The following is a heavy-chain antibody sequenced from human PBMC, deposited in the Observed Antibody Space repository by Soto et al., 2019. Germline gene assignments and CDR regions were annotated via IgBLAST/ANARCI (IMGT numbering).Heavy chain of an antibody. J-gene: IGHJ4*02. CDR3: ARGYRAVGAY. D-gene: IGHD3-10*01. CDR2: INHSGST. CDR1: GGSFSSHY. Sequence: QVRLQQWGAGLLKPSETLSLTCAVFGGSFSSHYSIWIRQSPGKGLEWIGEINHSGSTSYNPSLKSRVTISVDTSKNQFSLKLRSVTAADTAVYFCARGYRAVGAYWGQGTLVTVSS. V-gene: IGHV4-34*01.